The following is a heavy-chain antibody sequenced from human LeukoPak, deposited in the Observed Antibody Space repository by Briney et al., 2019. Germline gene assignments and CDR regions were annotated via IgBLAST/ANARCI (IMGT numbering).Heavy chain of an antibody. J-gene: IGHJ5*02. CDR2: IYYSGTT. CDR1: GGSISSNY. Sequence: SETLSLTCSVSGGSISSNYWSWIRQPPGKGLEWIGYIYYSGTTNYNPSLKSRVTTSVDTSKKQFSLKLSSVTAADTAVYYCARGQPITVPYIVGATGGWFDPWGQGTLVTVSS. V-gene: IGHV4-59*01. D-gene: IGHD1-26*01. CDR3: ARGQPITVPYIVGATGGWFDP.